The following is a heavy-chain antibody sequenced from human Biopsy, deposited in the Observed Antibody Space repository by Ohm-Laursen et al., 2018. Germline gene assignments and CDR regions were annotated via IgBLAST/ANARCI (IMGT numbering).Heavy chain of an antibody. D-gene: IGHD3-16*01. CDR3: ARSVGIMAAPIDY. CDR2: INSVGTI. V-gene: IGHV3-11*01. Sequence: GSLRLSCAAFGFIFSDYYMSWIRQAPGKGLEWVSNINSVGTIYYADSVRGRFTISRDNAKNPLYLQMNSLRVEDTAVYYCARSVGIMAAPIDYWGQGTLVTVSS. CDR1: GFIFSDYY. J-gene: IGHJ4*02.